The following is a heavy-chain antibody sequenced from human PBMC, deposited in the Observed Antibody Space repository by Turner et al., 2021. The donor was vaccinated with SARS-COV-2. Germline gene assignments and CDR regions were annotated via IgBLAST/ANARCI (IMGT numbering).Heavy chain of an antibody. CDR2: ISYDGSNK. CDR3: ARESGSGSDY. V-gene: IGHV3-30*04. Sequence: QVQLVESGGGVVQPGRSLSLSCAASGVTFSSYARHWVRQAPGKGLEWVALISYDGSNKYYADSVKGRFTISRDNSKNTLYLQMNSMRAEDTAVYYCARESGSGSDYWGQGTLVTVSS. CDR1: GVTFSSYA. D-gene: IGHD5-12*01. J-gene: IGHJ4*02.